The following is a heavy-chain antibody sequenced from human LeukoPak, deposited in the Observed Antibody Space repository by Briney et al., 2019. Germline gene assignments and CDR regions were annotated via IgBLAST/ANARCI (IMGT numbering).Heavy chain of an antibody. Sequence: PGGSLRLSCAASGFTFSSYAMHWVRQAPGKGLEWVAVISYDGSNKYYADSVKGRFTISRDNSKNTLYLQMNSLRAEDTAVYYCARGKLYYYDSSGYYSLDYWGQGTLVTVSS. V-gene: IGHV3-30-3*01. D-gene: IGHD3-22*01. CDR3: ARGKLYYYDSSGYYSLDY. CDR1: GFTFSSYA. CDR2: ISYDGSNK. J-gene: IGHJ4*02.